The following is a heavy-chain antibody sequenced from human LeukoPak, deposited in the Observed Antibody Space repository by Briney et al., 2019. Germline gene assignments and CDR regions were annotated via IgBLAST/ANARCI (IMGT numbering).Heavy chain of an antibody. D-gene: IGHD6-13*01. J-gene: IGHJ4*02. Sequence: SETLSLTCAVYGGSFSGCYWSWIRQPPGKGLEWLGEINHSGSTNYNPSLKSRVTISVDTSKNQFSLKLSSVTAADTAVYYCARGRPWYSSSWYPFDYWGQGTLVTVSS. CDR3: ARGRPWYSSSWYPFDY. CDR1: GGSFSGCY. CDR2: INHSGST. V-gene: IGHV4-34*01.